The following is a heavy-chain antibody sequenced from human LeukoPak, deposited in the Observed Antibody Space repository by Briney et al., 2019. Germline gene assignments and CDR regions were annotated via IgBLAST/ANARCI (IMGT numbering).Heavy chain of an antibody. CDR1: GYTFTSYG. J-gene: IGHJ5*02. V-gene: IGHV1-18*01. Sequence: GASVKVSCKASGYTFTSYGISWVRQAPGQGLEWMGWISAYNGNTNYAQKLQGRVTMTTDTSTSTAYMELRSLRSDDTAVYYCAREGYCSSTSCLWFDPWAREPWSPSPQ. D-gene: IGHD2-2*01. CDR2: ISAYNGNT. CDR3: AREGYCSSTSCLWFDP.